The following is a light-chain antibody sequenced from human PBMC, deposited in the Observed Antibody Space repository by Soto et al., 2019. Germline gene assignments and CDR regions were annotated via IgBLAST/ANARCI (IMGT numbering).Light chain of an antibody. J-gene: IGLJ1*01. CDR3: CSYAGSSTSV. Sequence: ALTQPASVSGSPGQSITISCTRTSSDVGSYNLVSWYQQHPGKAPKLMIYEGSKRPSGVSNRFSGSKSGNTASLTISGLQAEDEADYYCCSYAGSSTSVFGTGTKVTVL. CDR1: SSDVGSYNL. CDR2: EGS. V-gene: IGLV2-23*01.